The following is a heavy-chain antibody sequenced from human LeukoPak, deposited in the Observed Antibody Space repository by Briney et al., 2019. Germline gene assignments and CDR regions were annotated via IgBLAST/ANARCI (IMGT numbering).Heavy chain of an antibody. Sequence: PGGSLRLSCAASGFTFSSYGMHWVRQAPGKGLEWVAVIWYDGSNKYYADSVKGQFTISRDNSKNTLYLQMNSLRAEDTAVYYCAYLQYSSSWSPPIDWGQGTLVTVSS. V-gene: IGHV3-33*01. CDR2: IWYDGSNK. CDR3: AYLQYSSSWSPPID. D-gene: IGHD6-13*01. CDR1: GFTFSSYG. J-gene: IGHJ4*02.